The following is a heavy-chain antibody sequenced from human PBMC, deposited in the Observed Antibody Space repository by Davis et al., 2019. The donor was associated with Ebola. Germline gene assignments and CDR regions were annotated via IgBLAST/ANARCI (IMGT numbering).Heavy chain of an antibody. Sequence: ASVKVSCKASGYTFAYYAMNWVRQAPGQGLEWMGWINTKNGNPTYAQGFTGRFVFSLDTSVSTAYLQIGSLKAEDTAVYYCARGRDTSSSWSGWLDPWGQGTLVTVSS. CDR2: INTKNGNP. J-gene: IGHJ5*02. V-gene: IGHV7-4-1*01. CDR1: GYTFAYYA. D-gene: IGHD6-6*01. CDR3: ARGRDTSSSWSGWLDP.